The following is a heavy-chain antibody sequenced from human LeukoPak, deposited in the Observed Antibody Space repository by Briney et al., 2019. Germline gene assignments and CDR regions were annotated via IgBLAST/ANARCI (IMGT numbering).Heavy chain of an antibody. V-gene: IGHV3-21*01. Sequence: GGSLRLSCAASGFTFSFYSMNWVRQAPGKGLEWVSSMSVSSGLIYYADSMKGRFTVSRDNAKNSLYLQINSLRAEDTAVYYCAREFGGSASGAGYWGQGTLVTVSS. CDR2: MSVSSGLI. CDR1: GFTFSFYS. CDR3: AREFGGSASGAGY. J-gene: IGHJ4*02. D-gene: IGHD3-10*01.